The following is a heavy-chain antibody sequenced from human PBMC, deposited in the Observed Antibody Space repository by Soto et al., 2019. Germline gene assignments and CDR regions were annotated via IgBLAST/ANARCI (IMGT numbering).Heavy chain of an antibody. D-gene: IGHD2-8*01. J-gene: IGHJ4*02. CDR2: ISSGGST. Sequence: PSETLSLTCTVSGGSISSYYWSWVRQAPGKGLEWVSGISSGGSTNDADSVKGRFTISRDNSKNTLYLQMNSLRAEDTAVYYCAKGQMVYDFFNYWGQGTLVTVSS. V-gene: IGHV3-53*01. CDR3: AKGQMVYDFFNY. CDR1: GGSISSYY.